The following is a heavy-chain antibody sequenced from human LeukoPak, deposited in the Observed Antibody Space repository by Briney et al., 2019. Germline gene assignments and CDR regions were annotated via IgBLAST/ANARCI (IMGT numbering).Heavy chain of an antibody. Sequence: PSETLSLTCAVSGGSISSGTYYWGWIRQPPGKGLEWIGNIYYSGNTYDNPSLKSRVTISVDTSKNQFSLKLSSVTAADTAVYFCARHGSGWLNIAAAYFDYWGQGTLVTVSS. V-gene: IGHV4-39*01. CDR3: ARHGSGWLNIAAAYFDY. D-gene: IGHD6-13*01. J-gene: IGHJ4*02. CDR1: GGSISSGTYY. CDR2: IYYSGNT.